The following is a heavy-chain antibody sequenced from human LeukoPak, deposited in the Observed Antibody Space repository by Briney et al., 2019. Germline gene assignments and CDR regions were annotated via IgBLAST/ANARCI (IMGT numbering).Heavy chain of an antibody. D-gene: IGHD1-1*01. J-gene: IGHJ4*02. Sequence: GGSLRLSCAASGFAFSSYWMHWVRQAPGKGLVWVSHINTDGTTTTYADSVKGRFTISRDNAKNSLYLQMNSLRAEDTAVYYCAANWNDARTFDYWGQGTLVTVSS. CDR3: AANWNDARTFDY. CDR2: INTDGTTT. V-gene: IGHV3-74*01. CDR1: GFAFSSYW.